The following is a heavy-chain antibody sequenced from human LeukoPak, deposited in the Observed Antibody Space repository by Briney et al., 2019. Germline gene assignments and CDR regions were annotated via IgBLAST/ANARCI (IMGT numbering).Heavy chain of an antibody. V-gene: IGHV4-4*07. CDR2: ISTSGST. Sequence: SETLSLTCTVSGGSISSYYWSWIRQPAGKGLEWIGRISTSGSTNYNPSLKSRVTMSVDTSKNQFSLKLRSVTAADTAVYYCATWSPNYGPGYWGQGTLVTVSS. D-gene: IGHD3-10*01. CDR1: GGSISSYY. CDR3: ATWSPNYGPGY. J-gene: IGHJ4*02.